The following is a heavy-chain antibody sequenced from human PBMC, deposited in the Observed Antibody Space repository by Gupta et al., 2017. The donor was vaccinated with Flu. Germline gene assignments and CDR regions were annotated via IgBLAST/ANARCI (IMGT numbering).Heavy chain of an antibody. Sequence: EVQLVESGGGLVQPGRSLRLSCAASGFTFDDYAMHWVRQAPGKGLEWVSGISWNSGSIGYADSVKGRFTISRDNAKNSLYLQMNSLRAEDTTLYYCAKGYCSSTSCLPDYWGQGTLVTVSS. D-gene: IGHD2-2*01. J-gene: IGHJ4*02. V-gene: IGHV3-9*01. CDR3: AKGYCSSTSCLPDY. CDR1: GFTFDDYA. CDR2: ISWNSGSI.